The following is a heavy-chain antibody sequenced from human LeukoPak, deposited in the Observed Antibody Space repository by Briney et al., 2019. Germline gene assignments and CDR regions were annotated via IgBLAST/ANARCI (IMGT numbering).Heavy chain of an antibody. Sequence: NPGGSLRLSCAASGFTFSSYSMNWVRQAPGKGLEWVSSISSSSYIYYADSVKGRFTISRDNAKNSLYLQMNSLRAEDTAVYYCAGDSGYSSSWYVSYWGQGTLVTVSS. CDR2: ISSSSYI. D-gene: IGHD6-13*01. J-gene: IGHJ4*02. CDR3: AGDSGYSSSWYVSY. V-gene: IGHV3-21*01. CDR1: GFTFSSYS.